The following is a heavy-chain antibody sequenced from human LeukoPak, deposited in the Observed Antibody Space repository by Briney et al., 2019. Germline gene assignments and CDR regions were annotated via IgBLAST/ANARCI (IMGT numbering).Heavy chain of an antibody. D-gene: IGHD6-19*01. CDR3: ARFGGWYNWFDP. V-gene: IGHV1-46*01. J-gene: IGHJ5*02. CDR1: GYTFTSYY. CDR2: INPSGGST. Sequence: ASVKVSCKASGYTFTSYYMHWVRQAPGQGLEWMGIINPSGGSTSYAQKFQGRVTMTTDTSTSTAYMELRSLRSDDTAVYYCARFGGWYNWFDPWGQGTLVTVSS.